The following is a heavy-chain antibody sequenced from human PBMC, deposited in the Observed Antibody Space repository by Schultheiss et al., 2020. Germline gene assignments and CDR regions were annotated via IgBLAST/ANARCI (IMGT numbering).Heavy chain of an antibody. Sequence: SETLSLTCTVSGGSISSYYWSWIRQPPGKGLEWIGEIYHSGSTNYNPSLKSRVTISVDTSKNQFSLKLSSVTAADTAVYYCARAEGEMATLGFDYWGQGTLVTVSS. V-gene: IGHV4-59*08. CDR2: IYHSGST. CDR1: GGSISSYY. CDR3: ARAEGEMATLGFDY. J-gene: IGHJ4*02. D-gene: IGHD5-24*01.